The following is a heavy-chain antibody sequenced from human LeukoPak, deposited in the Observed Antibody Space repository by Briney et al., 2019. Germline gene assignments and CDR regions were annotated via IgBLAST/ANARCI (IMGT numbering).Heavy chain of an antibody. V-gene: IGHV3-49*03. CDR1: GFTFGDYA. J-gene: IGHJ4*02. D-gene: IGHD3-22*01. Sequence: GGSLRLSCTASGFTFGDYAMSWFRRAPGKGLEWVGFIRSKAYGGTTEYAASVKGRFTISRDDSKSIAYLQMNSLKTEDTAVYYCTRADKTYYYDSSGYYSDYWGQGTLVTVSS. CDR2: IRSKAYGGTT. CDR3: TRADKTYYYDSSGYYSDY.